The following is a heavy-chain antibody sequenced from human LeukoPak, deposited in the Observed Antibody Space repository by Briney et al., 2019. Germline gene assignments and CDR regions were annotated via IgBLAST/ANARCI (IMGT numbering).Heavy chain of an antibody. V-gene: IGHV4-4*07. CDR1: GGSISSYY. CDR3: ARERSDYYGSGSDAFDI. Sequence: SETLSLTCTVSGGSISSYYRSWIRQPAGKGLEWIGRIYTSGSTNYNPSLKSRVTMSVDTSKNQFSLKLSSVTAVDTAVYYCARERSDYYGSGSDAFDIWGQGTMVTVSS. D-gene: IGHD3-10*01. CDR2: IYTSGST. J-gene: IGHJ3*02.